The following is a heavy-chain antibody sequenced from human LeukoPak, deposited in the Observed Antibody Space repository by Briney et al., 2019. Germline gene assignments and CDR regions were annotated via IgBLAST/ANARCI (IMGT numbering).Heavy chain of an antibody. CDR3: ARAESLWPPPFDY. D-gene: IGHD2/OR15-2a*01. CDR2: INPNSGGT. J-gene: IGHJ4*02. V-gene: IGHV1-2*02. Sequence: GASVKVSCKASGYTFTGYYMHWVRQAPGQGLEWMGWINPNSGGTNYAQKFQGRVTMTRDTSISTAYMELSRLRSGDTAVYYCARAESLWPPPFDYWGQGTLVTVSS. CDR1: GYTFTGYY.